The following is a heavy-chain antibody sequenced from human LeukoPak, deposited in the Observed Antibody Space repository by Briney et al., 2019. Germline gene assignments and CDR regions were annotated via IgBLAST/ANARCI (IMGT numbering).Heavy chain of an antibody. CDR3: ARDLVTVAKGFDI. J-gene: IGHJ3*02. Sequence: SETLSLTCAVSADSFSSHYWTWIRQAPGKGLEWIGYISYIGSTNYNPSLKSRVTISIDTSKNQFSLKLSSVTAADTAVYYCARDLVTVAKGFDIWGQGTMVSVSS. V-gene: IGHV4-59*11. CDR2: ISYIGST. D-gene: IGHD4-17*01. CDR1: ADSFSSHY.